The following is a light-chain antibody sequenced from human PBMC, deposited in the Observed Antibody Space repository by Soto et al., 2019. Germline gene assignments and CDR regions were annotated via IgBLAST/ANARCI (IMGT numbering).Light chain of an antibody. CDR1: SSNIGAGYD. CDR3: QSYDSSLSGV. V-gene: IGLV1-40*01. J-gene: IGLJ2*01. CDR2: GNS. Sequence: QSVLTQPPSVSGAPGQRVTISCTGSSSNIGAGYDVHWYQQLPGTAPKLLIYGNSNRPSGVPDRFSGSKSGTSASLAITGRQAEDEADDYCQSYDSSLSGVFGGGTQLTVL.